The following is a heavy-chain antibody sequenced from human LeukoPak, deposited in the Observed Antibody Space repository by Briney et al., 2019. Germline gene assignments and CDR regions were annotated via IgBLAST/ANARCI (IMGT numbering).Heavy chain of an antibody. J-gene: IGHJ6*02. CDR3: ARAGGVGSSGYDFFYYGMDV. V-gene: IGHV4-59*01. CDR2: VYYSGST. CDR1: GGSISRYY. D-gene: IGHD5-12*01. Sequence: SETLSLTCTVSGGSISRYYWSWIRQPPGKGLEWIGYVYYSGSTNYNPSLKSRVTISVDTSKNHLSLNLSSVTAADTAVYYCARAGGVGSSGYDFFYYGMDVWGQGTTVTVSS.